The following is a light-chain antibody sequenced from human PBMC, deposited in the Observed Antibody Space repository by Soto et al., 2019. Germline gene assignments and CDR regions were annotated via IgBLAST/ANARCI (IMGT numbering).Light chain of an antibody. V-gene: IGKV2-28*01. CDR1: QSLLSTNGYNY. CDR2: LGS. J-gene: IGKJ1*01. Sequence: DIVMTQSPLSLHVTPGEPASISRRSSQSLLSTNGYNYLVWYLQRPGQSPQLLIYLGSNRASGVPDRFSGSGSGTDFTLKISRVEAEDVGVYYCMQVIQTPPTFGQGTKVEIK. CDR3: MQVIQTPPT.